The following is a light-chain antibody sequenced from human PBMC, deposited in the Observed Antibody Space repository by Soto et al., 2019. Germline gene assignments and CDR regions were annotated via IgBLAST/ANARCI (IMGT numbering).Light chain of an antibody. CDR1: QSISNW. V-gene: IGKV1-5*01. J-gene: IGKJ1*01. CDR3: QQYKSYS. Sequence: DIQLTQSPSTLPASVGDRVTITCRASQSISNWLAWYHQKPGTAXKLLIYHASTLESGVPSRFSGSGSGTECTLTISSLQPDDFATYYCQQYKSYSFGQGTQVDIK. CDR2: HAS.